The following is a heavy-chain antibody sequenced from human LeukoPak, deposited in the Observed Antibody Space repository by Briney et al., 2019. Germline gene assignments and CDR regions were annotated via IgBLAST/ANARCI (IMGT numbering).Heavy chain of an antibody. Sequence: SETLSLTCTVSGGSISSGGYYWSWIRQPPGKGLEWIGYIYYSGSTNYNPSLKSRVTISVDTSKNQFSLKLSSVTAADTAVYYCASCGLGYCSGGARGAFDIWGQGTMVTVSS. J-gene: IGHJ3*02. D-gene: IGHD2-15*01. CDR3: ASCGLGYCSGGARGAFDI. V-gene: IGHV4-61*08. CDR1: GGSISSGGYY. CDR2: IYYSGST.